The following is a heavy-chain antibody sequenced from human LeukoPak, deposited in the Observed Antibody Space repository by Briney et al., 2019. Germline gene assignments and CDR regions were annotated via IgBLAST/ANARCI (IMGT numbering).Heavy chain of an antibody. J-gene: IGHJ5*02. V-gene: IGHV4-34*01. Sequence: AETLSLTCAVYGGSFSGYYWGWIRPPPGEGRGWIGEINHSGSTNYNPSLKSRVTISVDTSKNQFSLKLSSVTAADTAVYYCARGRRLWFGEASRFDPWGQGTLVTVSS. CDR3: ARGRRLWFGEASRFDP. CDR1: GGSFSGYY. CDR2: INHSGST. D-gene: IGHD3-10*01.